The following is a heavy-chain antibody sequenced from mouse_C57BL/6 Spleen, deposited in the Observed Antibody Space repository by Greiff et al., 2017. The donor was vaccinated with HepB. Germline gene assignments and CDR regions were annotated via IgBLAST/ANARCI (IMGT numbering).Heavy chain of an antibody. Sequence: EVNVVESGGGLVKPGGSLKLSCAASGFTFSSYAMSWVRQTPEKRLEWVATISDGGSYTYSPDNVKGRFTISRDNAKNNLYLQMSHLKSEDTAMYYCARDQGRGTAQATPFPYWGQGTLVTVSA. CDR1: GFTFSSYA. V-gene: IGHV5-4*01. CDR3: ARDQGRGTAQATPFPY. D-gene: IGHD3-2*02. J-gene: IGHJ3*01. CDR2: ISDGGSYT.